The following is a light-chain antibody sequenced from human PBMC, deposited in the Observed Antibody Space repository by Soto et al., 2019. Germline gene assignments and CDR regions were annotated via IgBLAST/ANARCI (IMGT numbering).Light chain of an antibody. CDR3: QQANSFPLT. Sequence: DIQMTQAPSTLSGSVGDRVTITCRASQTISSWLAWYQQKPGKAPKLLIYKASTLKSGVPSRFSGSGSGTDFTLTISSLQLEDFPTYYCQQANSFPLTFGGGTKLDIK. CDR1: QTISSW. J-gene: IGKJ4*01. V-gene: IGKV1-5*03. CDR2: KAS.